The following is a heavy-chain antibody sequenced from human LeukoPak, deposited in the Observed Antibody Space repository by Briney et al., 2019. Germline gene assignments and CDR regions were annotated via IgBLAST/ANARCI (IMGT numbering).Heavy chain of an antibody. D-gene: IGHD5-18*01. V-gene: IGHV4-31*03. CDR1: GGSISSGGYY. CDR2: IYYSGST. CDR3: ARGVLDTAMVKGDAFDI. Sequence: SETLFLTCTVSGGSISSGGYYWSWIRQHPGKGLEWIGYIYYSGSTYYNPSLKSRVTISVDTSKNQFSLKLSSVTAADTAVYYCARGVLDTAMVKGDAFDIWGQGTMVTVSS. J-gene: IGHJ3*02.